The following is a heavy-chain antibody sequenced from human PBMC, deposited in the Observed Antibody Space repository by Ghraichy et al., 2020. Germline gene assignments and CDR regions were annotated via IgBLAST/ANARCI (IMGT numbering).Heavy chain of an antibody. D-gene: IGHD1-26*01. CDR1: GFTFSSYA. CDR2: ISGSGGST. V-gene: IGHV3-23*01. Sequence: GALNISCAASGFTFSSYAMSWVRQAPGKGLEWVSAISGSGGSTYYADSVKGRFTISRDNSKNTLYLQMNSLRAEDTAVYYCAKVGRGGGATRQVGHRRNEYYFDYWGQGTLVTVSS. J-gene: IGHJ4*02. CDR3: AKVGRGGGATRQVGHRRNEYYFDY.